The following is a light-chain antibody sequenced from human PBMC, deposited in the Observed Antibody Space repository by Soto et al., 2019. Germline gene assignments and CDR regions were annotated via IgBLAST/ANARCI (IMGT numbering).Light chain of an antibody. CDR3: AAWDDTLDAQV. J-gene: IGLJ3*02. V-gene: IGLV1-47*01. CDR1: RSNIGRNF. Sequence: QSVLTQSPSASGTPGQRVTISCPGSRSNIGRNFAYWYQHVPGTAPRLLIQRNNERPSGVPDRFSGSKSGTSVSLAISGLRSDDEATYYCAAWDDTLDAQVFGGGTQLTV. CDR2: RNN.